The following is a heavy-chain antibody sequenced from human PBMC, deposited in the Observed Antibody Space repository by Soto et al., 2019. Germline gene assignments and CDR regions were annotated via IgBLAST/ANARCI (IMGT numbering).Heavy chain of an antibody. V-gene: IGHV3-23*01. CDR1: GFGLSTYA. CDR3: ALPSCGGDCYSPFDY. D-gene: IGHD2-21*02. Sequence: ELQLLESGGGFVQPGGSLRLSCTASGFGLSTYAISWVRQAPGKGLEWVSVISANSGNTDYADSVKGRFTISRDKSENTVFRQMNRLRAEDTAVYYCALPSCGGDCYSPFDYWGKGTLVTVSS. J-gene: IGHJ4*02. CDR2: ISANSGNT.